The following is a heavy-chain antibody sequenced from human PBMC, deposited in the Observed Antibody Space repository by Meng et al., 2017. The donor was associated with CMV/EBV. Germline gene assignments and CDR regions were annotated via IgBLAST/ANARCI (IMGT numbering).Heavy chain of an antibody. V-gene: IGHV4-4*07. CDR1: GASISSYY. Sequence: GPWRGTGPVRGNPSEPLAPSCTVPGASISSYYWSWIRQPAGKGLEWIGRIYTSGSTNYNPSLKSRVTMSVDTSKNQFSLKLSSVTAADTAVYYCARSMVVAGDWFDPWGQGTLVTVSS. D-gene: IGHD2-15*01. J-gene: IGHJ5*02. CDR2: IYTSGST. CDR3: ARSMVVAGDWFDP.